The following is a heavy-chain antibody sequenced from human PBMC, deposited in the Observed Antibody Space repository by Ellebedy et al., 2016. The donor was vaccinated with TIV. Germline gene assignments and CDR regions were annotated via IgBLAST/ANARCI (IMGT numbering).Heavy chain of an antibody. D-gene: IGHD3-10*01. CDR1: ELTVTSNF. CDR2: IAIDSTT. Sequence: GESLKISCAASELTVTSNFMSWVRQAPGKGLAWVSTIAIDSTTYYADSVKGRFTISRDNSKNTLDIQMNSLRAEDTAVCYCARETYNDVDLKLWGIFDIWGQGTMVTVSS. CDR3: ARETYNDVDLKLWGIFDI. J-gene: IGHJ3*02. V-gene: IGHV3-66*01.